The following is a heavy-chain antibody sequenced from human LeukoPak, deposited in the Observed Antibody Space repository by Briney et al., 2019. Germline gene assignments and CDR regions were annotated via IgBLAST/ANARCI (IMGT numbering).Heavy chain of an antibody. V-gene: IGHV4-30-4*08. J-gene: IGHJ3*02. CDR2: IYYSGST. CDR1: GGSISSGDYY. D-gene: IGHD4-17*01. Sequence: SQTLSLICTVSGGSISSGDYYWSWIRQPPGKGLEWIGYIYYSGSTYYNPSLKSRVTISVDTSKNQFSLKLSSVTAADTAVYYCARDFGDYLMDYAFDIWGQGTMVTVSS. CDR3: ARDFGDYLMDYAFDI.